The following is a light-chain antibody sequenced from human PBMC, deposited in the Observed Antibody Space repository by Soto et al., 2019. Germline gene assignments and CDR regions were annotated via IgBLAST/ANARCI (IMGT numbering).Light chain of an antibody. CDR2: DVS. J-gene: IGLJ1*01. Sequence: QSALTQPASVSGSPGQSITISCTGTSSDVGGNKYVSWYQQYPGKAPKLMIYDVSTRPSGVSNRFSGSKSGNTASLTISGLQAEDEADYYCSSYTSSNTYVFGSGTKLTVL. CDR3: SSYTSSNTYV. CDR1: SSDVGGNKY. V-gene: IGLV2-14*03.